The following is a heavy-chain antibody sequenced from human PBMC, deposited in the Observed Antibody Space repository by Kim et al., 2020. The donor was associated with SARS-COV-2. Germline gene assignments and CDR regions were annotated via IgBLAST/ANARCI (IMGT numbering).Heavy chain of an antibody. CDR3: ARTVLINYDFWSGYYNDPGY. CDR1: GFTFSSYS. V-gene: IGHV3-21*01. Sequence: GGSLRLSCAASGFTFSSYSMNWVRQAPGKGLEWVSSISSSSSCIYYADSVKGRFTISRDNAKNSLYLQMNSLRAEDTAVYYCARTVLINYDFWSGYYNDPGYWGQGTLVTVSS. J-gene: IGHJ4*02. CDR2: ISSSSSCI. D-gene: IGHD3-3*01.